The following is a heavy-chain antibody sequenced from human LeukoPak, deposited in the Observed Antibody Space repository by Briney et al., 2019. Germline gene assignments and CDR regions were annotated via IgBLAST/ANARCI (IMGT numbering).Heavy chain of an antibody. CDR1: GFTFSSYW. Sequence: GGSLRLSCAASGFTFSSYWMTWVRQAPGKGLEWVSSIGGSGLDTYYPDSVKGRFFISRDNAKSTLYLQMNSLGAEDTAVYFCAKEGVILGPSHFDHWGQGTLVTVSS. V-gene: IGHV3-23*01. D-gene: IGHD2-21*01. J-gene: IGHJ4*02. CDR2: IGGSGLDT. CDR3: AKEGVILGPSHFDH.